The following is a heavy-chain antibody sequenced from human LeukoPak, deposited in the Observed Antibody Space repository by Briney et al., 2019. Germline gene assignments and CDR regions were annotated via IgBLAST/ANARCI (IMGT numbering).Heavy chain of an antibody. Sequence: PGGSLRLSCAASGFTFSSYGMHWVRQAPGKGLEWVAFIRYDGSNKYYADSVKGRFTISRDNSKNTLYLQMNSLRAEDTAVYYCAKDEGSGSRAFDIWGQGTMVTVSS. J-gene: IGHJ3*02. D-gene: IGHD3-10*01. CDR3: AKDEGSGSRAFDI. CDR2: IRYDGSNK. V-gene: IGHV3-30*02. CDR1: GFTFSSYG.